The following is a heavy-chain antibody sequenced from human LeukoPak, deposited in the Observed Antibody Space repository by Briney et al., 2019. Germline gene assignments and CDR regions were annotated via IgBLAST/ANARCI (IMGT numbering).Heavy chain of an antibody. CDR2: IIPIFGTT. D-gene: IGHD5-24*01. CDR1: GGTFSSYA. CDR3: ARARREMATVYCYFDY. J-gene: IGHJ4*02. Sequence: SVKVSCKASGGTFSSYAISWVRQAPGQGLEWMGGIIPIFGTTNYAQKFQGRVTITADESTSTAYMGLSSLRSEDTAVYYCARARREMATVYCYFDYWGQGTLVTVSS. V-gene: IGHV1-69*13.